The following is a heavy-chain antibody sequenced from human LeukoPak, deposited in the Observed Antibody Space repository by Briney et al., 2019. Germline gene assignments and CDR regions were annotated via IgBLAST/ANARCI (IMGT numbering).Heavy chain of an antibody. D-gene: IGHD3-22*01. V-gene: IGHV3-21*01. CDR3: AKARGLIGGAFDI. J-gene: IGHJ3*02. CDR2: ISSSSRYI. CDR1: GFTLSNYS. Sequence: GGSLRLSCAASGFTLSNYSMNWVRQAPGKGLEWVSFISSSSRYIYYADSVKGRFTISRDNAKNSLYLQMNSLRAEDTAVYYCAKARGLIGGAFDIWGQGTMVTVSS.